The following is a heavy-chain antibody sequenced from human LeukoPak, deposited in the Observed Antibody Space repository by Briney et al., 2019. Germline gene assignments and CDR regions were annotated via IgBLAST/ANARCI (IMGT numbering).Heavy chain of an antibody. V-gene: IGHV3-7*03. CDR2: IKQDGSKK. Sequence: GGSLRLSCAASGFTFSSYAMHWVRQAPGKGLEWVANIKQDGSKKNYVDSVKGRFTISRDNAKNSLYLQMNSLRAEDTAVYYCATPLDYYDSSGYHQGGDWGQGTLVTVSS. J-gene: IGHJ4*02. CDR1: GFTFSSYA. CDR3: ATPLDYYDSSGYHQGGD. D-gene: IGHD3-22*01.